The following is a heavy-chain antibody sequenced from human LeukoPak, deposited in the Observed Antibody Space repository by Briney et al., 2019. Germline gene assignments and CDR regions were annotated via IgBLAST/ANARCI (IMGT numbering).Heavy chain of an antibody. D-gene: IGHD3-10*01. Sequence: VASVKVSCKASGYTFTGYYMHWVRQAPGQGLEWMGRINPNSGGTNYAQKFQGRVTMTRDTSISTAYMELSRLRSDDTAVYYCARVPGGYYGSRSYIPYYYYYYYMDVWGKGTTVTVSS. J-gene: IGHJ6*03. CDR2: INPNSGGT. V-gene: IGHV1-2*06. CDR1: GYTFTGYY. CDR3: ARVPGGYYGSRSYIPYYYYYYYMDV.